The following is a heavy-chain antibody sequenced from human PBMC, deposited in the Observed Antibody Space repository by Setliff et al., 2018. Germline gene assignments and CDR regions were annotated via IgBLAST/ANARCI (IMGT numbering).Heavy chain of an antibody. CDR1: GGSISRSNW. CDR3: AKEMTTVTLRGAFDI. V-gene: IGHV4-4*02. CDR2: IYHSGST. Sequence: SETLSLTCAVSGGSISRSNWWSWVRQPPGKGLEWIGEIYHSGSTNYNPSLKSRVTISVDKSKNQFSLKLSSVTAADTAVYYCAKEMTTVTLRGAFDIWGQGTMVTVSS. J-gene: IGHJ3*02. D-gene: IGHD4-17*01.